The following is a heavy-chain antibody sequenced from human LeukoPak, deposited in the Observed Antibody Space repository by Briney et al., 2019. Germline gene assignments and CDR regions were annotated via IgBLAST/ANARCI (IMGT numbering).Heavy chain of an antibody. CDR2: ISAYNGNT. Sequence: ASVKVSCKASGYTFTSYGISWVRQAPGQGLEWVGWISAYNGNTNYAQKLQGRVAMTTDTSTSTAYMELRSLRSDDTAVYYCAVYRGLYYYYYMDVWGKGTTVTVSS. CDR3: AVYRGLYYYYYMDV. J-gene: IGHJ6*03. D-gene: IGHD2-21*01. CDR1: GYTFTSYG. V-gene: IGHV1-18*01.